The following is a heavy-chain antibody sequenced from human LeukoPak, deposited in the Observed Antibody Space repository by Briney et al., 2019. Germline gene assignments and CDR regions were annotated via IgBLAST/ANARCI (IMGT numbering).Heavy chain of an antibody. CDR2: INHSGST. D-gene: IGHD5-18*01. CDR3: ARGRIQLWYNLFDY. J-gene: IGHJ4*02. V-gene: IGHV4-39*07. Sequence: SETLSLTCTVSGGSISSGGYYWSWIRQPPGKGLEWIGEINHSGSTNYNPSLKSRITISVDTSKNQFSLKLSSVTAADTAVYYCARGRIQLWYNLFDYWGQGTLVTVSS. CDR1: GGSISSGGYY.